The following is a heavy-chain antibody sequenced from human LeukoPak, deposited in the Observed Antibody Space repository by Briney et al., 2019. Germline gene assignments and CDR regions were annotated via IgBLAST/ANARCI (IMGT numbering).Heavy chain of an antibody. D-gene: IGHD1-26*01. V-gene: IGHV3-74*01. CDR3: ARSGRGGAFDI. CDR1: GFTFSSYW. CDR2: IKSDGSNT. J-gene: IGHJ3*02. Sequence: GGSLRLSCAASGFTFSSYWMHWVRHAPGKGLVWVSRIKSDGSNTNYADSVKGRFTISGDNAKNTQYLQMSSLRAEDTAVYYCARSGRGGAFDIWGQGTMVTVSS.